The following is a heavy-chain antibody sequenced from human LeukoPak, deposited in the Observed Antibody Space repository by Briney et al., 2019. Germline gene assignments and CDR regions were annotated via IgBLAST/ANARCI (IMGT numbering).Heavy chain of an antibody. CDR1: GFXFSSYG. CDR2: IWYDGSNK. J-gene: IGHJ4*02. Sequence: GGSLRLSCAASGFXFSSYGMHWVRQAPGKGLKWVAVIWYDGSNKYYADSVKGRFTISRDNSKNTLYLQMNSLRAEDTAVYYCARGEGSSGYYRGLDYWGQGNLVTVSS. D-gene: IGHD3-22*01. V-gene: IGHV3-33*01. CDR3: ARGEGSSGYYRGLDY.